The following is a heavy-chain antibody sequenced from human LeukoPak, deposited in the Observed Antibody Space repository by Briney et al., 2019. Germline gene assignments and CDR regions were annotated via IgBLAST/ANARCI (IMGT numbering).Heavy chain of an antibody. CDR1: GDSISSGRYY. J-gene: IGHJ4*02. V-gene: IGHV4-61*02. Sequence: PSETLSLTCSVSGDSISSGRYYWSWIRQPAGKGLEWTGRVYTSGSANYNPSLESRVTISVDTSKNQFSLKLTSVTAADTAVYYCARDLIRFDSWGQGTLVTVSS. D-gene: IGHD2-21*01. CDR2: VYTSGSA. CDR3: ARDLIRFDS.